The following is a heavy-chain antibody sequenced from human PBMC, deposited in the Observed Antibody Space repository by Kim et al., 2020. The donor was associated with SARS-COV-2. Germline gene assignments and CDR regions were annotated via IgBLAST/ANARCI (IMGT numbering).Heavy chain of an antibody. CDR2: ISGSGGST. J-gene: IGHJ6*02. Sequence: GGSLRLSCAASGFTFSSYAMSWVRQAPGKGLEWVSAISGSGGSTYYADSVKGRFTISRDNSKNTLYLQMNSLRAEDTAVYYCAKRAVGVVAVTVEVDYYYYGMDVWGQGTTVTVSS. CDR1: GFTFSSYA. CDR3: AKRAVGVVAVTVEVDYYYYGMDV. D-gene: IGHD2-15*01. V-gene: IGHV3-23*01.